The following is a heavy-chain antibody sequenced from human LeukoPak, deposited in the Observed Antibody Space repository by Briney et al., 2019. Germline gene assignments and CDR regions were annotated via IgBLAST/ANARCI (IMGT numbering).Heavy chain of an antibody. CDR1: GGSISSGSYY. CDR3: ATNGVHAFDI. D-gene: IGHD1-1*01. J-gene: IGHJ3*02. Sequence: SQTLSLTCTVSGGSISSGSYYWSWIRQPAGKGLEWIGRIYTSGSTNYNSSLKSRVTISVDTSKNQFSLKLSSVTAADTAVYYCATNGVHAFDIWGQGTMVTVSS. V-gene: IGHV4-61*02. CDR2: IYTSGST.